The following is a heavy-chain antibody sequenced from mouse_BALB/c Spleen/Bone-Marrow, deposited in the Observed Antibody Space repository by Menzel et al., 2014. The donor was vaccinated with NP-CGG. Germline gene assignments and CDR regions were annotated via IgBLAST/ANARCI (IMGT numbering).Heavy chain of an antibody. CDR3: ARWEYYAMDY. V-gene: IGHV14-3*02. Sequence: VQLQQSGAELVKPGASVKLSCTASGFNIKDTYMHWVKQRPEQGLEWIGRIDPANGNTKYDPKFQGKATITADTSSNTAYLQISSLTSEDTAVYYCARWEYYAMDYWGQGTSVTVSS. CDR1: GFNIKDTY. D-gene: IGHD4-1*01. CDR2: IDPANGNT. J-gene: IGHJ4*01.